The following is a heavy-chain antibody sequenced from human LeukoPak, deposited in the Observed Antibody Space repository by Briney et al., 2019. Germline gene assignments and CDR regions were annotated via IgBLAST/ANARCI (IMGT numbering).Heavy chain of an antibody. Sequence: SETLSLTCTVSGGSISSGGYYWSWIRQHPGKGLEWIGYIYYSGSTYYNPSLKSRVTISVDTSKNQFSLKLSSVTAADTAVYYCAREKVYSSSWYFDYWGQGTLVTVSS. CDR3: AREKVYSSSWYFDY. J-gene: IGHJ4*02. CDR2: IYYSGST. D-gene: IGHD6-13*01. CDR1: GGSISSGGYY. V-gene: IGHV4-31*03.